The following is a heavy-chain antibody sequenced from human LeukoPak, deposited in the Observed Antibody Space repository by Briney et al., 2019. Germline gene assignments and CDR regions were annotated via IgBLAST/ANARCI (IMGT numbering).Heavy chain of an antibody. CDR1: GPSISRADYY. CDR2: IYYSGST. V-gene: IGHV4-30-4*01. CDR3: ARVGSGSYSRFDY. J-gene: IGHJ4*02. Sequence: SQSLSLTCTVSGPSISRADYYWGWLRQPPGKGLERIGYIYYSGSTYYHPSLNSRVTVSVDTSKSQFPLKLISVTAADTAVYYGARVGSGSYSRFDYWGQGTLVTVSS. D-gene: IGHD3-10*01.